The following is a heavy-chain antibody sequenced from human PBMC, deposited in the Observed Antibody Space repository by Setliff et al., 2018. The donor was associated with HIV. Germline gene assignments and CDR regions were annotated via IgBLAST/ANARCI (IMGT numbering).Heavy chain of an antibody. J-gene: IGHJ4*02. Sequence: GGSLRLSCAASGLTFSSYSMNWVRQAPGKGLEWVSYISSSSSTIYYADSVKGRFTISRDNAKNSLYLQMNSLRAEDTAVYYCARGLGVVGGNFDCWGQGALVTVSS. CDR1: GLTFSSYS. V-gene: IGHV3-48*04. CDR2: ISSSSSTI. CDR3: ARGLGVVGGNFDC. D-gene: IGHD1-26*01.